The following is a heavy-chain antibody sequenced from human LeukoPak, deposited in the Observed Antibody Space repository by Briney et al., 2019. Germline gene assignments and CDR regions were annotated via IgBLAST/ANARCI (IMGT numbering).Heavy chain of an antibody. CDR2: IYYSGST. J-gene: IGHJ3*01. Sequence: SETLSLTCTVSGGSLSRYYWTWIRQPPGKGLEWIVYIYYSGSTNYNSSLKSRVTISVDTSKNQFSLSLNSVTAADTAMYYCARRIGETDVFDFWGQGTMVTVSS. D-gene: IGHD2-15*01. CDR1: GGSLSRYY. V-gene: IGHV4-59*08. CDR3: ARRIGETDVFDF.